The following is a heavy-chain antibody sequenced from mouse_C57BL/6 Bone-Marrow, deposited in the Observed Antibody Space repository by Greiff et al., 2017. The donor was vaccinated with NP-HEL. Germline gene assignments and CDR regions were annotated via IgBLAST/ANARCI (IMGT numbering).Heavy chain of an antibody. CDR3: TITTVVRDYFDY. Sequence: EVMLVESGGGLVQPGGSMKLSCVASGFTFSNYWMNWVRQSPEKGLEWAAQIRLKSDNYATHYAESVKGRFTISRDESKSSVYLQMNNLRAEDTGIYYCTITTVVRDYFDYWGQGTTLTVSS. J-gene: IGHJ2*01. V-gene: IGHV6-3*01. CDR2: IRLKSDNYAT. CDR1: GFTFSNYW. D-gene: IGHD1-1*01.